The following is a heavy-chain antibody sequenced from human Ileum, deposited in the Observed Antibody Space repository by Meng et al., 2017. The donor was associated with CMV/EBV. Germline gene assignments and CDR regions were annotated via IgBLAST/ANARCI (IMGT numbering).Heavy chain of an antibody. V-gene: IGHV3-30*04. CDR1: GFTFSTYA. D-gene: IGHD2-2*01. CDR2: ISNDGSNK. Sequence: GESLKISCAASGFTFSTYAMHWVRQAPGKGLEWVAVISNDGSNKYYADSVKGRFTISRDNSKNTLYLQMNSLRAEDTAVYYCAGRHCSSTSCWEVFYFDYWGQGTRVTVSS. CDR3: AGRHCSSTSCWEVFYFDY. J-gene: IGHJ4*02.